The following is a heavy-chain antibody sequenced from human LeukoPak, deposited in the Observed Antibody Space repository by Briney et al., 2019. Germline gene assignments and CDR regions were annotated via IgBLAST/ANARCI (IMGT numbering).Heavy chain of an antibody. Sequence: SVEVSCKASGGTFSSYAISWVRQAPGQGLEWMGGIIPIFGTANYAQKFQGRVTITADESTSTAYMELSSLRSEDTAVYYCARGSVVAAFQNFDYWGQGTLVTVSS. J-gene: IGHJ4*02. CDR2: IIPIFGTA. V-gene: IGHV1-69*13. CDR1: GGTFSSYA. D-gene: IGHD2-15*01. CDR3: ARGSVVAAFQNFDY.